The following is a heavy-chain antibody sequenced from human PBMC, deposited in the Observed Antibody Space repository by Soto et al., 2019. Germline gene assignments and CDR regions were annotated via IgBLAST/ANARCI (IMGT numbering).Heavy chain of an antibody. J-gene: IGHJ4*02. CDR3: ARHGIYGSGSYDARFDY. V-gene: IGHV4-39*01. CDR1: GGSISSSSYY. D-gene: IGHD3-10*01. CDR2: IYYSGST. Sequence: SETLSLTCTVSGGSISSSSYYWGWIRQPPGKGLEWIGSIYYSGSTYYNPSLKSRVTISVDTSKNQFSLKLSSVTAADTAVYYCARHGIYGSGSYDARFDYWGQGTLVTVSS.